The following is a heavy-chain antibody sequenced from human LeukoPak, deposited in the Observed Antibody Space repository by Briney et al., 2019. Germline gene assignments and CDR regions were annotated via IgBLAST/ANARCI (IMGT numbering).Heavy chain of an antibody. J-gene: IGHJ1*01. Sequence: PGGSLRLSCAASGFTFSSYAMHWVRQAPGKGLEWVAVISYDGSNKYYADSVKGRFTISRDNSKNTLYLQMNSLRAEDTAVYYCARDEPFTETYYYDSSGYSDPESWGQGTLVTVSS. CDR3: ARDEPFTETYYYDSSGYSDPES. D-gene: IGHD3-22*01. CDR1: GFTFSSYA. CDR2: ISYDGSNK. V-gene: IGHV3-30-3*01.